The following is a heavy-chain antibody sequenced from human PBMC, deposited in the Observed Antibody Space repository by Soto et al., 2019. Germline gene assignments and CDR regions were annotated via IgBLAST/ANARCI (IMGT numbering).Heavy chain of an antibody. D-gene: IGHD3-3*01. CDR2: IYYSGST. V-gene: IGHV4-39*01. CDR3: ARRITIFGVVHPSAYFVY. CDR1: GGSISSSSYY. J-gene: IGHJ4*02. Sequence: TLSLTCTVSGGSISSSSYYWGWIRQPPGKGLEWIGSIYYSGSTYYNPSLKSRVTISVDTSKNQFSLKLSSVTAADTAVYYCARRITIFGVVHPSAYFVYWGQGTLVTVSS.